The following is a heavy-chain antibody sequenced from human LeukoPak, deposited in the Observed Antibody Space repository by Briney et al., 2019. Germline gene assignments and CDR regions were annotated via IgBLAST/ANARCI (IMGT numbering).Heavy chain of an antibody. CDR1: GYSFTSYW. J-gene: IGHJ4*02. D-gene: IGHD6-13*01. V-gene: IGHV5-10-1*01. CDR3: ARRYRAAAGPFDY. Sequence: GESLKISCKGSGYSFTSYWISWVRQMPGKGLEWMGRIDPSDSYTNYSPSFQGHVTISVDKSISTAYLQWSSLKASDTAMYYCARRYRAAAGPFDYSGQGTLVTVSS. CDR2: IDPSDSYT.